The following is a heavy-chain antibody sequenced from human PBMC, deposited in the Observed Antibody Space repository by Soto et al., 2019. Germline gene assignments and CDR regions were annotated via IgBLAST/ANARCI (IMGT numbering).Heavy chain of an antibody. CDR2: ISAHNANT. J-gene: IGHJ4*02. V-gene: IGHV1-18*01. Sequence: QVHLVQSGAEVKKPGASVKVSCKGSGYDFTTYGITWVRQAPGQGLEWMAWISAHNANTEYAQKLQGRVTVTRDTSKSTAYMELRRLRSDGTAVYYCARGGYGDYWGQGVLVTVSS. CDR1: GYDFTTYG. D-gene: IGHD1-1*01. CDR3: ARGGYGDY.